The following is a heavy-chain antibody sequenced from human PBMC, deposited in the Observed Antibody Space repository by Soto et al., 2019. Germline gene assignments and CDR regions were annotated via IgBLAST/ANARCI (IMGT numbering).Heavy chain of an antibody. CDR2: IIPIFGTA. J-gene: IGHJ3*02. D-gene: IGHD4-17*01. CDR3: AKGKGSTVTTVDAFDI. Sequence: QVQLVQSGAEVKKPGSSVKVSCKASGGTFSSYAISWVRQAPGQGLEWMGGIIPIFGTANYAQKFQGRVTITXXEXTXXAYMELSSLRSEDTAVYYCAKGKGSTVTTVDAFDIWGQGTMVTVSS. CDR1: GGTFSSYA. V-gene: IGHV1-69*05.